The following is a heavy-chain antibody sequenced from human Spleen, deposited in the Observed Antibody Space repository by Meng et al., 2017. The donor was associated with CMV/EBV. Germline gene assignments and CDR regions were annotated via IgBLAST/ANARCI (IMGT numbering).Heavy chain of an antibody. D-gene: IGHD6-13*01. CDR3: AKAYSGSWYREYYDY. Sequence: GGSLRLSCVASGFTFSNYGMSWVRQAPGKGLEWDSAITASGGSTYYADPVKGRFTISRDNSKNTLYLQMNSLRAEDTAVYYCAKAYSGSWYREYYDYWGQGTLVTVSS. CDR1: GFTFSNYG. CDR2: ITASGGST. J-gene: IGHJ4*02. V-gene: IGHV3-23*01.